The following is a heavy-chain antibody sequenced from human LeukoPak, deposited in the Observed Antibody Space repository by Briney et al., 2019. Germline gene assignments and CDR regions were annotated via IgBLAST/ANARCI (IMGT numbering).Heavy chain of an antibody. CDR2: IYYSGST. V-gene: IGHV4-39*07. Sequence: SETLSLTCTVSGGSISSSSYYWGWIRQPPGKGLEWIGSIYYSGSTYYNPSLKSRVTISVDTSKNQFSLKLSSVTAADTAVYYCARIVAGTPHYYYYYGMDVWGQGTTVTVSS. CDR3: ARIVAGTPHYYYYYGMDV. J-gene: IGHJ6*02. CDR1: GGSISSSSYY. D-gene: IGHD6-19*01.